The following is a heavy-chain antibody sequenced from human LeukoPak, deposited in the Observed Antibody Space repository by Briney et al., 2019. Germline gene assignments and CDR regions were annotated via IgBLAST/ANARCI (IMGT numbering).Heavy chain of an antibody. CDR2: INYSGTT. Sequence: SETLSLTCVVYGGSLSGYYWSWIRQPPGKGLEWIGEINYSGTTTYNPALESRVTISVDTSKNQFSLKLTSVTAADTAVYYCARVQAGVGPGHWGQGTLVTVSS. CDR1: GGSLSGYY. V-gene: IGHV4-34*01. J-gene: IGHJ4*02. CDR3: ARVQAGVGPGH. D-gene: IGHD1-26*01.